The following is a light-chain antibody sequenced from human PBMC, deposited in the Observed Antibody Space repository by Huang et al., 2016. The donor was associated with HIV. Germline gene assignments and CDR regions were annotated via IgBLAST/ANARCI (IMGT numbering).Light chain of an antibody. CDR2: AAS. Sequence: DIQMTQSPPSLSASVGDSVTIACRASQNVDTYLNWYQQKPGPSHRLLIFAASRLRSGVPARFSGSVSGTEFTLTISSLQPEDFATYYCQQRFSTTITFGQGTRLDIK. CDR3: QQRFSTTIT. CDR1: QNVDTY. J-gene: IGKJ5*01. V-gene: IGKV1-39*01.